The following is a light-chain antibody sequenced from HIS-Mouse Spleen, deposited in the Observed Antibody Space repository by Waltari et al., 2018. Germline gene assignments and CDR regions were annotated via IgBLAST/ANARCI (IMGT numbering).Light chain of an antibody. Sequence: QSALTQPRSVSGSPGQSVTISCTGTSSDVGGYNYVSWYQQHPGKAPKLMIYDVSKRPSAVPDRFSGSKSGNTASLTISGLQAEDEADYYCCSYAGSYTYVFGTGTKVTVL. CDR2: DVS. CDR1: SSDVGGYNY. CDR3: CSYAGSYTYV. J-gene: IGLJ1*01. V-gene: IGLV2-11*01.